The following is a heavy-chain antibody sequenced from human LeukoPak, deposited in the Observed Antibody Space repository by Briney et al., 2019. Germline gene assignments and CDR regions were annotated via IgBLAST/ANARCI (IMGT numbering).Heavy chain of an antibody. J-gene: IGHJ5*02. V-gene: IGHV4-39*07. CDR2: IYYSGST. CDR1: GGSISSSSYY. D-gene: IGHD6-13*01. Sequence: SETLSLTCTVSGGSISSSSYYWGWIRQPPGKGLEWIGSIYYSGSTYYNPSLKSRVTISVDTSKNQFSLKLSSVTAADTAVYYCARDTSSIAAAGTKNSNWFDPWGQGTLVTASS. CDR3: ARDTSSIAAAGTKNSNWFDP.